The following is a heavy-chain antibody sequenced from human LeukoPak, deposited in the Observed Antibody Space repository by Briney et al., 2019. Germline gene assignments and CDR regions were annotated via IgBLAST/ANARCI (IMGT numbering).Heavy chain of an antibody. V-gene: IGHV4-39*07. CDR2: IYLSGST. Sequence: PSETLSLTCTVSGGSISSSSYYWGWIRQPPGKGLEWIGSIYLSGSTYYNPSLKSRVTISVDTSKNQFSLKLSSVTAADTAVYYCASLIDILTGGPDYWGQGTLVTVSS. CDR1: GGSISSSSYY. CDR3: ASLIDILTGGPDY. D-gene: IGHD3-9*01. J-gene: IGHJ4*02.